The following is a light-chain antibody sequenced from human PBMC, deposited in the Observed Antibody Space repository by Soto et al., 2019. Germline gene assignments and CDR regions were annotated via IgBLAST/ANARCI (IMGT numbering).Light chain of an antibody. CDR3: QQYGSSPPNT. CDR1: QSVSSSY. CDR2: GAS. Sequence: EMVLTKSPGTLSLSPVERATLSCRASQSVSSSYLAGYQQKPGQAPRLLIYGASSRATGIPDRFSGSGSGTDFTLTISRLEPEEFAVYYCQQYGSSPPNTFGQGPKLETK. V-gene: IGKV3-20*01. J-gene: IGKJ2*01.